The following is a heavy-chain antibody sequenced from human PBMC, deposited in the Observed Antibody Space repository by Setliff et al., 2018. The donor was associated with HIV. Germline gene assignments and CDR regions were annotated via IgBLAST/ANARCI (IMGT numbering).Heavy chain of an antibody. CDR2: IYHSGTT. CDR1: GYSISSGYY. CDR3: VETDYTSSYPIDY. Sequence: SETLSLTCAVSGYSISSGYYWGWIRQTPGKGLEWIGSIYHSGTTYYNPSLRSRVTISVDTSKNQFSLNLSSVTAADTALYYCVETDYTSSYPIDYWGQGNLVTVSS. J-gene: IGHJ4*02. V-gene: IGHV4-38-2*01. D-gene: IGHD6-13*01.